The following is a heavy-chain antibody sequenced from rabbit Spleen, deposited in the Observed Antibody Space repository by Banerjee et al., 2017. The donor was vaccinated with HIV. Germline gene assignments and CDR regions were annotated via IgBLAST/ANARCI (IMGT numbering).Heavy chain of an antibody. Sequence: QQQLEESGGGLVKPGGTLTLTCKASGIDFSSYYYMCWVRQPPGKGLEWIACIAVGSGGFTYYANWAKGRFTISKTSSTTVTLHMTSLTAADTATYFCARDTGTSFSSYGMDLWGQGTLVT. J-gene: IGHJ6*01. V-gene: IGHV1S45*01. D-gene: IGHD8-1*01. CDR2: IAVGSGGFT. CDR1: GIDFSSYYY. CDR3: ARDTGTSFSSYGMDL.